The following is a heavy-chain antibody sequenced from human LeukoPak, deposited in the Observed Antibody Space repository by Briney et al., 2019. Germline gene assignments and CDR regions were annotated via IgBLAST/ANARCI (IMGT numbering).Heavy chain of an antibody. CDR1: GFTFSSYN. J-gene: IGHJ4*02. D-gene: IGHD1-26*01. Sequence: PGGSLRLSCAASGFTFSSYNMNWVRQAPGKGLEWVSYISDSGSPIYYTDSVKGRFTISRDNAKNSLFLQMNSLRAEDTAVYYCAREVGAIDYWGQGTLVTVSS. CDR2: ISDSGSPI. CDR3: AREVGAIDY. V-gene: IGHV3-48*04.